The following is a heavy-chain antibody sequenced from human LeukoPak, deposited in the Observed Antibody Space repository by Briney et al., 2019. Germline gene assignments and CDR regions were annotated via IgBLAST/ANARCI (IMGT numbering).Heavy chain of an antibody. CDR1: GFTFREYS. J-gene: IGHJ5*02. CDR2: IRSNGRDT. CDR3: AKGGYTSWFDP. D-gene: IGHD2-15*01. Sequence: PGGSLRVSCAASGFTFREYSMTWVRQAPGKGLEWVSNIRSNGRDTYYTDSVKGRFTISRDNSKNTLYLQMNSLRAEDTAVYYCAKGGYTSWFDPWGQGTRVTVSS. V-gene: IGHV3-23*05.